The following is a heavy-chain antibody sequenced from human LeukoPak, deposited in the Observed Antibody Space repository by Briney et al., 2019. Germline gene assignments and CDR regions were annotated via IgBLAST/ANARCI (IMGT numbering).Heavy chain of an antibody. CDR2: ITGSSYNK. Sequence: GGSLRLSCAASGFTFSDYALNWVRQAPEKGLEWISSITGSSYNKYYAESLKGRVTISRDNAKNSLYLQMDSLRAEDTALYYCGVGASSTSEFDHWGQGTLVTVSS. D-gene: IGHD1-26*01. CDR1: GFTFSDYA. V-gene: IGHV3-21*01. J-gene: IGHJ4*02. CDR3: GVGASSTSEFDH.